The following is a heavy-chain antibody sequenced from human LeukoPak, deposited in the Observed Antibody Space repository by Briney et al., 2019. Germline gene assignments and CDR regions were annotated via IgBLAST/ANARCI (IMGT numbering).Heavy chain of an antibody. CDR1: EFTFNNYA. CDR2: ISGRGGIT. CDR3: ARALRESHRPVYSYYYMDV. Sequence: GGSLRLSCATSEFTFNNYAVSWVRQAPGQGLEWVSTISGRGGITYYADSVKGRFTISRDNSKNTVFLQMNSLRVDDTAVYYCARALRESHRPVYSYYYMDVWGKGTTVTVSS. J-gene: IGHJ6*03. V-gene: IGHV3-23*01.